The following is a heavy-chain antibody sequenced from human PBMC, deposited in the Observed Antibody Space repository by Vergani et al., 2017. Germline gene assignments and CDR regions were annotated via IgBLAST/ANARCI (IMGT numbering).Heavy chain of an antibody. D-gene: IGHD2/OR15-2a*01. CDR2: ISYDGSKK. V-gene: IGHV3-30*04. J-gene: IGHJ4*02. Sequence: VQLLESGGGLVQPGGSLRLSCAASGFTFSSYAMHWVRQAPGKGLEWVAVISYDGSKKYYADSVKGRFTISRDYSKVTLYLQMNSLRAEDTAVYYCASELSIGYWGQGMLVTVSS. CDR1: GFTFSSYA. CDR3: ASELSIGY.